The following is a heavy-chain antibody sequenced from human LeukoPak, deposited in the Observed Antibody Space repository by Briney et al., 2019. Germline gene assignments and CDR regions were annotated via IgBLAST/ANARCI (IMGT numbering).Heavy chain of an antibody. CDR1: GGSFSGYD. D-gene: IGHD4-17*01. CDR3: ARGTMTTVTYYFDY. V-gene: IGHV4-34*01. CDR2: INHSGST. J-gene: IGHJ4*02. Sequence: SETLSLTCAAYGGSFSGYDWSWIRQPPGKGLEWIGEINHSGSTNYNPSLKSRVTISVDTSKNQFSLKLSSVTAADTAVYYCARGTMTTVTYYFDYWGQGTLVTVSS.